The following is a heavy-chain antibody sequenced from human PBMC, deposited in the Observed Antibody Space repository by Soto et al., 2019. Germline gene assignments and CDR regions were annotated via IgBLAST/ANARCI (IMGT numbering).Heavy chain of an antibody. CDR3: AHIDSSWRLSDAFDI. CDR1: VFTFSSYA. V-gene: IGHV3-23*01. CDR2: ISGSGGST. D-gene: IGHD6-13*01. Sequence: GSLRLSCAASVFTFSSYAVSWVRQAPGKGLEWVSAISGSGGSTYYADSVKGRFTISRDNSKNTLYLQMNSLRAEDTAVYYCAHIDSSWRLSDAFDIWGQGTMVTVSS. J-gene: IGHJ3*02.